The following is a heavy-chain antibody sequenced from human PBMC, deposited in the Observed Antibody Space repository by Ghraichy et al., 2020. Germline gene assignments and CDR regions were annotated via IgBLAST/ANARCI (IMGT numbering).Heavy chain of an antibody. Sequence: TLSLTCTVSGDSITTTAYYWGWIRQPPGKGLEWIGSIYYTGSTYYNPYLKSRVTMSVDTSKSQFSLKLSSVTAADTAVYYCAKHSYRSSPDNYFDPWGQGTLVTVSS. CDR2: IYYTGST. D-gene: IGHD3-16*02. CDR3: AKHSYRSSPDNYFDP. J-gene: IGHJ5*02. V-gene: IGHV4-39*01. CDR1: GDSITTTAYY.